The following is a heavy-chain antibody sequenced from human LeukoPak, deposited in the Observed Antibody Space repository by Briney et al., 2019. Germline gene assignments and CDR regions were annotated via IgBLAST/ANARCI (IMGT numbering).Heavy chain of an antibody. D-gene: IGHD3-10*01. J-gene: IGHJ3*02. CDR1: GFTFSSYS. CDR3: ARDDHYGSGVFDI. Sequence: PGGSLRLSCAASGFTFSSYSMNWVRQAPGKGLEWVSYISSSSSTIYYADSVKGRFTISRDNAKNSLYLQMNSLRAEDTAVYYCARDDHYGSGVFDIWGQGTMVTVSS. V-gene: IGHV3-48*04. CDR2: ISSSSSTI.